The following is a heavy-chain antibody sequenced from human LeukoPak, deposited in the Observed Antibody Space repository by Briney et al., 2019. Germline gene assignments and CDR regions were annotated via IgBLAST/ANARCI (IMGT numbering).Heavy chain of an antibody. CDR3: ARLSAGFPPEY. V-gene: IGHV5-51*01. J-gene: IGHJ4*02. CDR2: IYPGDSGT. Sequence: GESLNTSCKGSGYSITNYCIGCVRQMPAKDLEWMGSIYPGDSGTRYSPSFQGQVTISADKSISPAYLKWSGLNASDTAMYYCARLSAGFPPEYWGQGTLVTVSS. CDR1: GYSITNYC.